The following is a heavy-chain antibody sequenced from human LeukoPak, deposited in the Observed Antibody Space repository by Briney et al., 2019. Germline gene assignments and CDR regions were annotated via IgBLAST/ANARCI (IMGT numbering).Heavy chain of an antibody. J-gene: IGHJ6*02. Sequence: GESLKISCKGSGYSFNAYYIAWVRHMPGKDLEWMGAIYPGDSDTTYSPSLQGQVTISADKSATTAYLQWNSLKASDTAIYYCARLMTLVRGGLKRLPRSCGMDVWGQGTTVTVS. CDR2: IYPGDSDT. CDR3: ARLMTLVRGGLKRLPRSCGMDV. V-gene: IGHV5-51*01. CDR1: GYSFNAYY. D-gene: IGHD3-10*01.